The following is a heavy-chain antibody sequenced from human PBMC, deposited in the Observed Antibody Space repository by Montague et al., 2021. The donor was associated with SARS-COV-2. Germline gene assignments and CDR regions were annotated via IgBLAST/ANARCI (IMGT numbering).Heavy chain of an antibody. D-gene: IGHD6-25*01. CDR2: TYYSGST. CDR1: GGSITIYNHY. J-gene: IGHJ4*02. Sequence: SETLSLTCTVSGGSITIYNHYWTWIRQPPGKGLEWIGSTYYSGSTYYNPSLESRVTMSADTSKYQFFLRVTSVTAADTAVYYCARGKRLPGNYYFDYWGQGFLVTVSS. V-gene: IGHV4-39*02. CDR3: ARGKRLPGNYYFDY.